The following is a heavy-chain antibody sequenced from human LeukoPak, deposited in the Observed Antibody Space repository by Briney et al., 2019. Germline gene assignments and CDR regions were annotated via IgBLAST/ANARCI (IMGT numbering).Heavy chain of an antibody. Sequence: PGGSLRLSCAASGFTFSSYEMNWVRQAPGKGREGVSYISSSGSTIYYADSVRGRVTISRDNAKNSLYLQMTSLRAEDTAVYYCARDSEVRRWLQFSRAYFDYWGQGTLVTVSS. D-gene: IGHD5-24*01. V-gene: IGHV3-48*03. CDR1: GFTFSSYE. CDR2: ISSSGSTI. CDR3: ARDSEVRRWLQFSRAYFDY. J-gene: IGHJ4*02.